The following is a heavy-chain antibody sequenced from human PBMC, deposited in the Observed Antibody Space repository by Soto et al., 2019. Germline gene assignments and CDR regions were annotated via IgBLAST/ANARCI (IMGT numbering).Heavy chain of an antibody. D-gene: IGHD3-16*02. CDR1: GGSFSGYY. J-gene: IGHJ4*02. CDR2: INHSGST. V-gene: IGHV4-34*01. Sequence: SETLSLTCAVYGGSFSGYYWSWIRQPPGKGLEWIGEINHSGSTNYNPSLKSRVTISVDTSKNQFSLKLSSVTAADTAVYYCASGYRRHFYYCGQRTLVPVSS. CDR3: ASGYRRHFYY.